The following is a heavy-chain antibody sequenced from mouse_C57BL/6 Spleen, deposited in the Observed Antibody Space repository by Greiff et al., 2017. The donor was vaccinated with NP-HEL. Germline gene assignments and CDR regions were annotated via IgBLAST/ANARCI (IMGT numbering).Heavy chain of an antibody. CDR3: ARHEDDDFPDDGYYGFAY. J-gene: IGHJ3*01. CDR2: FYPGSGSI. CDR1: GYTFTEYT. Sequence: QVQLQQSGAELVKPGASVKLSCKASGYTFTEYTIHWVKQRSGQGLEWIGRFYPGSGSIKYNEKFKDKATLTADKSSSTVYMELSRVTSEDSAVYFCARHEDDDFPDDGYYGFAYWGQGTLVTVSA. D-gene: IGHD2-3*01. V-gene: IGHV1-62-2*01.